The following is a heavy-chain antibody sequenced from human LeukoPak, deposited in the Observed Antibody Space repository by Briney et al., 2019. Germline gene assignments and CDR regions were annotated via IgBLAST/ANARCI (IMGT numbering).Heavy chain of an antibody. CDR1: GGSFSGYY. V-gene: IGHV4-34*01. Sequence: SETLSLTCAVYGGSFSGYYWSWIRQPPGKGLEWIGEINHSGSTNYNPSLKSRVTISVDTSKNQFSLKLSSVTAADTAVYYCARDWHGMDVWGQGTTVTVSS. CDR2: INHSGST. CDR3: ARDWHGMDV. J-gene: IGHJ6*02.